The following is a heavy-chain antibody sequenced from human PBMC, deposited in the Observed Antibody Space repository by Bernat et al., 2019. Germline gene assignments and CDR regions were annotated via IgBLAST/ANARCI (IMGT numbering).Heavy chain of an antibody. D-gene: IGHD2-15*01. CDR1: GGSISSGGYY. CDR2: INHSGST. Sequence: QVQLQESGPGLVKPSQTLSLTCTVSGGSISSGGYYWSWIRQHPGKGLEWIGEINHSGSTNYNPSLKSRVTISVDTSKNQFSLKLSSVTAADTAVYYCAGVVVVAATALYYFDYWGQGTLVTVSS. CDR3: AGVVVVAATALYYFDY. V-gene: IGHV4-31*03. J-gene: IGHJ4*02.